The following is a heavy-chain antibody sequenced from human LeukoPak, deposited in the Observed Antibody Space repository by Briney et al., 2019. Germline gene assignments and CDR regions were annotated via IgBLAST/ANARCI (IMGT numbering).Heavy chain of an antibody. CDR2: IYYSGST. CDR3: AGEQQQLKAVDY. D-gene: IGHD6-13*01. J-gene: IGHJ4*02. Sequence: PSETLSLTCTVSGGSISSSSYYWGWIRQPPGKGLEWIGSIYYSGSTYYDPSLKSRVTISVDTSKNQFSLKLSSVTAADTAVYYCAGEQQQLKAVDYWGQGTLVTVSS. CDR1: GGSISSSSYY. V-gene: IGHV4-39*07.